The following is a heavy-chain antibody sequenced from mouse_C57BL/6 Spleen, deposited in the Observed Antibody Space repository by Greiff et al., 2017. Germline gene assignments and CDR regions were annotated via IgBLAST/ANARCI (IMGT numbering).Heavy chain of an antibody. CDR1: GYTFTSYW. CDR3: TTGGGSSAWFAY. CDR2: IDPEDGDT. J-gene: IGHJ3*01. Sequence: VQLQQPGAEVVKPGASVQLSCKASGYTFTSYWMHWVKQRPGQGLEWIGMIDPEDGDTEYAPKFQGKATMTADTSSNTAYLQLSSLTSEDTAVYYCTTGGGSSAWFAYWGQGTLVTVSA. D-gene: IGHD3-2*02. V-gene: IGHV14-1*01.